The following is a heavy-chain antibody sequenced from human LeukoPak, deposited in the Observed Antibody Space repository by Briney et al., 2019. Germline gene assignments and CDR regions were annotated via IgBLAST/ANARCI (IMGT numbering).Heavy chain of an antibody. Sequence: GGSLRLSCAASGFTFSSYGMHWVRQAPGKGLEWVAVISYDGSNKYYADSVKGRFTISRDNSKNTLYLQMNSLRAEDTAVYYCVMPYDSGSFYWGQGTLVTVSS. V-gene: IGHV3-30*03. CDR3: VMPYDSGSFY. J-gene: IGHJ4*02. CDR2: ISYDGSNK. D-gene: IGHD3-22*01. CDR1: GFTFSSYG.